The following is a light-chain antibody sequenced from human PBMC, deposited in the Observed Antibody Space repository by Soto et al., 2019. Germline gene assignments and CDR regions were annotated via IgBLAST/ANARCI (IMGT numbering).Light chain of an antibody. Sequence: DIQMTQSPSTLSASVGDSVTITCRASQSISSWLAWYQQKPGKAPKLLIYDASSLESGVPSRFSGSGSGTEFTLTISSLQPDDFATYYCQQYNSYSTFGPGTKVDIK. CDR2: DAS. CDR3: QQYNSYST. J-gene: IGKJ3*01. CDR1: QSISSW. V-gene: IGKV1-5*01.